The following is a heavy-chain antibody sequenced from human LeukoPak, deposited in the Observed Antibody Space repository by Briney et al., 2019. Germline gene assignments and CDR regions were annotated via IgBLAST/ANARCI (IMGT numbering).Heavy chain of an antibody. D-gene: IGHD3-22*01. J-gene: IGHJ4*02. CDR2: ISAYNGNT. V-gene: IGHV1-18*01. CDR3: ARVSRYYYDSSGSYYFDY. Sequence: ASVKVSCKGSGYTFTGYSISWVRQAPGQGLEWMGWISAYNGNTNYAQKLQGRVTMTTDTSTSTAYMELWSLRSDDTAVYYCARVSRYYYDSSGSYYFDYWGQGTLVTVSS. CDR1: GYTFTGYS.